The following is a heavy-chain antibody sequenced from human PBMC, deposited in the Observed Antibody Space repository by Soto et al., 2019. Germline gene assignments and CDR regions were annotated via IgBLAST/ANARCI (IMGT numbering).Heavy chain of an antibody. D-gene: IGHD3-3*01. V-gene: IGHV1-46*01. CDR1: GYTFTSYY. Sequence: QVQLVQSGAEVKKPGASVKVSCKASGYTFTSYYMHWVRQAPGQGLEWMGIINPSGGSTSYAQKFQGRVTMTRDTSTSTVYMELSSLRSEDTAVYYCARELRITIFGVVIMATYGMDVWGQGTTVTVSS. CDR2: INPSGGST. CDR3: ARELRITIFGVVIMATYGMDV. J-gene: IGHJ6*02.